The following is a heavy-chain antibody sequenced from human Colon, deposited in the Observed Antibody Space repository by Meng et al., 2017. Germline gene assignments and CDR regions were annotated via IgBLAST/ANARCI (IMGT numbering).Heavy chain of an antibody. CDR3: ASERTPLAAAGTELDY. J-gene: IGHJ4*02. CDR1: GFTFSSYA. Sequence: GGSLRLSCAASGFTFSSYAMHWVRQAPGKGLEWVAVISYDGSNKYYADSVKGRFTIARDTSKNTLYLQMNSLRAEDTAVYSCASERTPLAAAGTELDYWGQGTLVTVSS. V-gene: IGHV3-30*04. D-gene: IGHD6-13*01. CDR2: ISYDGSNK.